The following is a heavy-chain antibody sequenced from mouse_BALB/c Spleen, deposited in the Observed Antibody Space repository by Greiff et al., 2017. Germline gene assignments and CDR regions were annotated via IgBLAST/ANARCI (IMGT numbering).Heavy chain of an antibody. V-gene: IGHV1S81*02. D-gene: IGHD1-1*01. J-gene: IGHJ2*01. CDR1: GYTFTSYW. Sequence: QVQLQQSGAELVKPGASVKLSCKASGYTFTSYWMHWVKQRPGQGLEWIGEINPSNGRTNYNEKFKSKATLTVDKSSSTAYMQLSSLTSEDSAVYYCARLITTVVFDYWGQGTTLTVSS. CDR3: ARLITTVVFDY. CDR2: INPSNGRT.